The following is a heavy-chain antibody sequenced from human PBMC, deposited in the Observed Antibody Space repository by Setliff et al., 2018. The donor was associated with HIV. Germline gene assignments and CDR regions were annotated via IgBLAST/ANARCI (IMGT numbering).Heavy chain of an antibody. J-gene: IGHJ3*01. CDR2: IQYSDSS. CDR1: GASITNDSFY. V-gene: IGHV4-61*01. D-gene: IGHD3-22*01. Sequence: PSETLSLTCTVSGASITNDSFYWGWIRQPPGKGLEWIASIQYSDSSNYNPSIQRRVPISLATSTKQFSLYLSLVNETATAVYYCARSGYSRGFYWVFGAFGVWGQGKMVTVSS. CDR3: ARSGYSRGFYWVFGAFGV.